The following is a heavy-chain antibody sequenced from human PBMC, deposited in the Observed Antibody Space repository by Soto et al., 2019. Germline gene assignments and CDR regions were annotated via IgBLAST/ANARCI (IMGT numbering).Heavy chain of an antibody. CDR3: ARATTDYGGYVDY. CDR1: GVSFSGYY. Sequence: SETLSLTCAVYGVSFSGYYWSWIRQPPGKGLEWIGEINHSGSTNYNPSLKSRVTISVDTSKNQFSLKLSSVTAADTAVYYCARATTDYGGYVDYWGQGTLVTVSS. D-gene: IGHD4-17*01. V-gene: IGHV4-34*01. J-gene: IGHJ4*02. CDR2: INHSGST.